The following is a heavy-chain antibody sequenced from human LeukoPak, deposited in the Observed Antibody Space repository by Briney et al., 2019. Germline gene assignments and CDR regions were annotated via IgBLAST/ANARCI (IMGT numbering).Heavy chain of an antibody. V-gene: IGHV3-21*01. CDR3: ARGHYGMEV. Sequence: GGSLRLSCAASGFTLSNYAMNWVRQAPGKGLEWVLSISGSGTNTYYADSVKGRFTISRDNAKNSLYLQMNSLRAEDTAVYYCARGHYGMEVWGQGTTVTVSS. CDR1: GFTLSNYA. J-gene: IGHJ6*02. CDR2: ISGSGTNT.